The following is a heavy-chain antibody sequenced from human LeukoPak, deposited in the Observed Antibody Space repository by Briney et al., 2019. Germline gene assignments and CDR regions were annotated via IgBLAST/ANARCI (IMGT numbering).Heavy chain of an antibody. CDR3: ARDRLNYYDSSGYFDY. D-gene: IGHD3-22*01. J-gene: IGHJ4*02. V-gene: IGHV3-21*01. CDR2: ISSSSSYI. Sequence: GGSLRLSCAASGFTFSSYSMTWVRQAPGKGLEWVSSISSSSSYIYYADSVKGRFTISRDNAKNSLYLQMNSLRAEDTAVHYCARDRLNYYDSSGYFDYWGQGTLVTVSS. CDR1: GFTFSSYS.